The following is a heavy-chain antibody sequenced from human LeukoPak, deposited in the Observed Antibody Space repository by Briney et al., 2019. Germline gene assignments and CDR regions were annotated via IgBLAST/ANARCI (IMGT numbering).Heavy chain of an antibody. J-gene: IGHJ3*02. D-gene: IGHD3-10*01. CDR3: ARSLYYYGSDSFDI. V-gene: IGHV4-34*01. CDR2: INHSGST. Sequence: SETLSLPCAVYGGSFSGYYWSWIRQPPGKGLEWIGEINHSGSTNYNPSLKSRVTISVDTSKNQFSLKLSSVTAADTAVYYCARSLYYYGSDSFDIWGQGTMVTVSS. CDR1: GGSFSGYY.